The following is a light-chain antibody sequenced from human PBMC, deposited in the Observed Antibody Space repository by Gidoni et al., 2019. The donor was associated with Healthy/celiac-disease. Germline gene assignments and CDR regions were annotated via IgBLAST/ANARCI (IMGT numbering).Light chain of an antibody. CDR2: AAS. CDR1: QSISSY. V-gene: IGKV1-39*01. Sequence: DIHMPQSPSSLSASVGDRVTITCRASQSISSYLNWYQQKPGKAPKLLIYAASSLQSGVPSRFSGSGSGTDFTLTISSLQPEDFATYYCQQSYSTPPITFGQGTRLEIK. J-gene: IGKJ5*01. CDR3: QQSYSTPPIT.